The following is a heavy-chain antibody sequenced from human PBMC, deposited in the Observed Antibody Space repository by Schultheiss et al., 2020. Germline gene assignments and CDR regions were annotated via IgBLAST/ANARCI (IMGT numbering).Heavy chain of an antibody. CDR2: ISWNSGSI. V-gene: IGHV3-9*01. J-gene: IGHJ4*02. D-gene: IGHD3-22*01. Sequence: GGSLRLSCAASGFTFDDYAMHWVRQAPGKGLEWVSGISWNSGSIGYADSVKGRFTISRDNSKNTLYLQMNSLRAEDTAVYYCAREEDMIVEDGAFDIWGQGTLVTVSS. CDR3: AREEDMIVEDGAFDI. CDR1: GFTFDDYA.